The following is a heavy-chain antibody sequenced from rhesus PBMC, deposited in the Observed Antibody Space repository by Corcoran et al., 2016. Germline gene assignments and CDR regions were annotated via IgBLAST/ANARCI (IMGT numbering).Heavy chain of an antibody. V-gene: IGHV2S1*01. J-gene: IGHJ4*01. CDR2: FYWDDDK. CDR3: ARRRIAADFDY. Sequence: QVTLKESGPALVKPTQTLTLTCTLSGFPLSTNGLGVGRNRQPPGKALKWLASFYWDDDKYSSTSLKIRLTISKDTSKNQVVLTMTNMDPVDTATYYCARRRIAADFDYWGQGVLVTVSS. D-gene: IGHD6-13*01. CDR1: GFPLSTNGLG.